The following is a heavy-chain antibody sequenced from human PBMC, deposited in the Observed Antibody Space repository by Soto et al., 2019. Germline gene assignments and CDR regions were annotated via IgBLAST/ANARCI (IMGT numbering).Heavy chain of an antibody. CDR2: IDPSDSYT. D-gene: IGHD3-22*01. V-gene: IGHV5-10-1*01. CDR3: ARIGYYDSRSGMDV. Sequence: GESLKISCKGSGYSFTSYWISWVRQMPGKGLEWTGRIDPSDSYTNYSPSFQGHVTISADKSISTAYLQWSSLKASDTAMYYCARIGYYDSRSGMDVWGQGTTVTVSS. CDR1: GYSFTSYW. J-gene: IGHJ6*02.